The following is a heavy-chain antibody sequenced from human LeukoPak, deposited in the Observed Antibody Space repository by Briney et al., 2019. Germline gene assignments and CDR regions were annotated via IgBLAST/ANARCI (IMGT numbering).Heavy chain of an antibody. CDR1: GGSIRSTTYY. J-gene: IGHJ4*02. Sequence: PSETLSLTCSVSGGSIRSTTYYWGWLRQPPGKRLEWIASIYYSGNTYYPPSLMSRLPISVDTSKNQFSLNLRSVTAADTAVYYYARAPHFFDTTGCRYYFDYWGQGALVTVSS. D-gene: IGHD3-22*01. V-gene: IGHV4-39*07. CDR2: IYYSGNT. CDR3: ARAPHFFDTTGCRYYFDY.